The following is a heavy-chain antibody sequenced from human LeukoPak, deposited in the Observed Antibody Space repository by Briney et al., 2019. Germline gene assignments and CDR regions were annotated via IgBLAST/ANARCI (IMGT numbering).Heavy chain of an antibody. CDR1: GYTFTDNH. J-gene: IGHJ3*02. D-gene: IGHD7-27*01. V-gene: IGHV1-2*02. CDR2: INPNSGVT. Sequence: ASVKVSCKASGYTFTDNHMFWIRQAPGQGPECMGWINPNSGVTNYAQKFQGRITMTRDTSISTAYMDLSGLTSDDTAIYFCARELGRNAFDIWGQGTVVTVSS. CDR3: ARELGRNAFDI.